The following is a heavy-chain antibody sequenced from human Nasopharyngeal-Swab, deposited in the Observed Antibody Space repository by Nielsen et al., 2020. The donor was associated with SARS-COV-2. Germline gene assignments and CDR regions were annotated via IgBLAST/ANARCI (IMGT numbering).Heavy chain of an antibody. CDR3: ARDGYCSGGSCSFDY. J-gene: IGHJ4*02. CDR2: ISAYNGNT. D-gene: IGHD2-15*01. CDR1: GYSFTSYG. Sequence: ASVKVSCKASGYSFTSYGISWVRQAPGQGLEWMGWISAYNGNTNYAQKLQGRVTMTTDTSTSTAYMELRSLRSDDTAVYYCARDGYCSGGSCSFDYWGQGTLVTVSS. V-gene: IGHV1-18*01.